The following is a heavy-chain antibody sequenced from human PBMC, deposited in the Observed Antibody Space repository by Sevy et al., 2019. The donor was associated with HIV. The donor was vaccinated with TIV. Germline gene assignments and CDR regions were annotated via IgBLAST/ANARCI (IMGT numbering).Heavy chain of an antibody. V-gene: IGHV4-4*07. CDR1: GGSISSYY. CDR2: IYTSGST. D-gene: IGHD3-3*01. CDR3: ATEKSGYTNDAFDI. J-gene: IGHJ3*02. Sequence: SETLSLTCTVSGGSISSYYWSWIRQPAGKGLEWIGRIYTSGSTIYYPSLKSRVTMSVDTSKNQFSLKLSSVTAADTAVYYCATEKSGYTNDAFDIWGQGTMVTVSS.